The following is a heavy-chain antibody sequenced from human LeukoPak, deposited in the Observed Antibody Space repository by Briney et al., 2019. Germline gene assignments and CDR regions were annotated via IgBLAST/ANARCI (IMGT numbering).Heavy chain of an antibody. Sequence: GGSLRLCCAASGFTVSSNYMTWGHQAPGKVLEWVSVIYVDGNTFYADSVKGRFTISRDNSKNTLYLQMHSLRVEDTALYYCARGYCSGNSCYPGGSWGQGTLVTVSS. CDR2: IYVDGNT. J-gene: IGHJ5*02. CDR3: ARGYCSGNSCYPGGS. V-gene: IGHV3-66*02. D-gene: IGHD2-15*01. CDR1: GFTVSSNY.